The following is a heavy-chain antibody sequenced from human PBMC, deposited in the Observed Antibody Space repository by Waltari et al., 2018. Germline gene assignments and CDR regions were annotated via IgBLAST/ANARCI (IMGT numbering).Heavy chain of an antibody. D-gene: IGHD3-16*01. CDR1: GGNFGRYA. CDR2: TIPIFGSP. V-gene: IGHV1-69*12. Sequence: QVQLVQSGAEVKKPGSSVRVSCRASGGNFGRYAIPWVRQAPGQGLEWMGGTIPIFGSPMYAPKFLGRVSITADELTYTVYMELNSLRSDDTAIYYCARRKLGEAFDIWGQGTMVIVSS. J-gene: IGHJ3*02. CDR3: ARRKLGEAFDI.